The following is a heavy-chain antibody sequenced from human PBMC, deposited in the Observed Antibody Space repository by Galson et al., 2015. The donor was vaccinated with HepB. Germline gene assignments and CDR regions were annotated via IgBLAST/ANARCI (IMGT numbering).Heavy chain of an antibody. V-gene: IGHV3-30*18. CDR2: ISYDGSNK. CDR3: AKGPNYYGSGSQDFDY. J-gene: IGHJ4*02. CDR1: GFTFSSYG. Sequence: SLRLSCAASGFTFSSYGMHWVRQAPGKGLEWVAVISYDGSNKYYADSVKGRFTISRDNSKNTLYLQMNSLRAEDTAVYYCAKGPNYYGSGSQDFDYWGQGTLVTVSS. D-gene: IGHD3-10*01.